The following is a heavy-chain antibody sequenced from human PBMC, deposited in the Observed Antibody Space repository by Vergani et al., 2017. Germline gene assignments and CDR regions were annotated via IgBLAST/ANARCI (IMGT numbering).Heavy chain of an antibody. Sequence: QVQLLESGGGEVQPGRSLRLSCSAAGFPFSDYGVHWVRQAPGKGLEWVSVISYDGNKKNYADSVKGRFTISRDNSKNTLYLEMNALRAEDTAVYYCAREFLTRVTTLDDDYMGVWGKRTTVTVSS. CDR1: GFPFSDYG. CDR3: AREFLTRVTTLDDDYMGV. CDR2: ISYDGNKK. J-gene: IGHJ6*03. V-gene: IGHV3-30*03. D-gene: IGHD1-1*01.